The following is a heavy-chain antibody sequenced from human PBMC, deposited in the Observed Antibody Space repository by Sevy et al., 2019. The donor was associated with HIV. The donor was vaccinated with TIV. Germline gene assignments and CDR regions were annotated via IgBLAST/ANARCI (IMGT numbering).Heavy chain of an antibody. D-gene: IGHD3-22*01. CDR2: ISSSSSTI. Sequence: GGSLRLSCAASGFTFSSYSMNWVRQAPGKGLEWVSYISSSSSTIYYADAVKGRFTTFRDNANNSLYLQMNSLRDKETAVYYGERGKAYYYDSSGNYRIDFWGQGTTVTVSS. J-gene: IGHJ6*02. V-gene: IGHV3-48*02. CDR1: GFTFSSYS. CDR3: ERGKAYYYDSSGNYRIDF.